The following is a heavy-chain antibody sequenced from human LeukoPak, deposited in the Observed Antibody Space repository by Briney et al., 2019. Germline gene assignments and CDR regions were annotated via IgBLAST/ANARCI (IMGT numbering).Heavy chain of an antibody. CDR2: ISYDGSNK. J-gene: IGHJ4*02. Sequence: GGSLRLSCAASGFTFSSYGIHWVRQAPGKGLEWVAVISYDGSNKYYADSVKGRFTISRDNSKNTLYLQMNSLRAEDTAVYYCAKDITRYGGNAVDYWGQGTLVTVSS. CDR1: GFTFSSYG. CDR3: AKDITRYGGNAVDY. V-gene: IGHV3-30*18. D-gene: IGHD4-23*01.